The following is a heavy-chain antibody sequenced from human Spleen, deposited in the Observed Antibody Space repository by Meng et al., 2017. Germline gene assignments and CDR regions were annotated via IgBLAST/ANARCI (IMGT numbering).Heavy chain of an antibody. CDR3: ARGCGGSCLAADS. CDR1: GFTFSSYD. J-gene: IGHJ4*02. Sequence: GESLKISCAASGFTFSSYDMHWVRQAPGKGLVWVSRLSPDGSDTNYADTVKGRFTISRDNARNTLYLQMSSLRVEDTAVYYCARGCGGSCLAADSWGQGTLVTVAS. CDR2: LSPDGSDT. D-gene: IGHD2-15*01. V-gene: IGHV3-74*01.